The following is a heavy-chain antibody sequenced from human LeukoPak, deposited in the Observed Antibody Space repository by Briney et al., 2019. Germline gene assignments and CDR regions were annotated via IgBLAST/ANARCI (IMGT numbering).Heavy chain of an antibody. CDR2: IYPGDSDT. CDR3: ATPMGDSSGYYYRAFYI. V-gene: IGHV5-51*01. CDR1: GYSFTSYW. D-gene: IGHD3-22*01. J-gene: IGHJ3*02. Sequence: GESLKISCKGSGYSFTSYWIGWVRQMPGKGLEWMGIIYPGDSDTRYSPSFQGQVTISADKSISTAYLQWSSLKASDTAMYYCATPMGDSSGYYYRAFYIWGQGTMVTVSS.